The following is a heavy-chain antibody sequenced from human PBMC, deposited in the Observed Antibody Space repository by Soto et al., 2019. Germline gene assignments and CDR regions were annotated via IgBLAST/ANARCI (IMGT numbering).Heavy chain of an antibody. CDR3: ARLGYCSSTSCYYFDY. CDR1: GYSFTSYW. J-gene: IGHJ4*02. V-gene: IGHV5-10-1*01. Sequence: XESLKICCKGCGYSFTSYWISWVRQMPGKGLEWMGRIDPSDSYTNYSPSFQGHVTISADKSISTAYLQWSSLKASDTAMYYCARLGYCSSTSCYYFDYWGQGTLVTVSS. D-gene: IGHD2-2*01. CDR2: IDPSDSYT.